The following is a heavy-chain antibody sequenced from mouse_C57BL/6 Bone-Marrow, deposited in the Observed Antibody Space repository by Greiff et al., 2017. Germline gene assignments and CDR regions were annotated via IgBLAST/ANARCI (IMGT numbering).Heavy chain of an antibody. D-gene: IGHD1-1*01. V-gene: IGHV1-81*01. CDR1: GYTFTSYG. CDR3: ARFHDYGSSLYYFDD. Sequence: VQLQQSGAELARPGASVKLSCKASGYTFTSYGIRWVKQRTGQGLEWIGEIYPRSGTTYYNEKFKGKATLTAEKSSSTAYMELSSLTSEHSAVYFCARFHDYGSSLYYFDDWGPGTTLTVSS. J-gene: IGHJ2*01. CDR2: IYPRSGTT.